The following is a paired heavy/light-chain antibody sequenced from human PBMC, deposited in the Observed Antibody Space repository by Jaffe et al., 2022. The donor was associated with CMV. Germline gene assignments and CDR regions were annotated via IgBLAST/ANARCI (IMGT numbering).Heavy chain of an antibody. CDR1: GFTVSTTY. CDR2: IYSGGST. Sequence: EVQLVESGGGLIQPGGSLRLSCAASGFTVSTTYMSWVRQAPGRGLEWVSLIYSGGSTYYADSVKGRFTISRDNSKNTLYLQMNSLRAEDTAVYYCARGAAAADFDYWGQGTLVTVSS. V-gene: IGHV3-53*01. CDR3: ARGAAAADFDY. J-gene: IGHJ4*02. D-gene: IGHD6-13*01.
Light chain of an antibody. V-gene: IGKV2-24*01. CDR2: KIS. CDR3: MQATQLPT. Sequence: DIVMTQTPLSSPVTLGQPASISCRSSQSLVHSDGYTYLSWLQQRPGQPPRLLIYKISNRFSGVPDRFSGSGAGTDFTLKISRVEAEDVGLYYCMQATQLPTFGQGTKLEIK. CDR1: QSLVHSDGYTY. J-gene: IGKJ2*01.